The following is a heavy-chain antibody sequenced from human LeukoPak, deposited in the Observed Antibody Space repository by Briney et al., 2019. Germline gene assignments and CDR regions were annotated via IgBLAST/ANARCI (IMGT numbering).Heavy chain of an antibody. Sequence: KASETLSLTCAVYGGSFSGYYWSWIRQPPGKGLEWIGEINHSGSTNYNPSLKSRVTISVDTSKNQFSLKLSSVTAADTAVYYCARGLLGDLYSSSWYDAFDIWGQGTMVTVSS. CDR1: GGSFSGYY. CDR3: ARGLLGDLYSSSWYDAFDI. V-gene: IGHV4-34*01. CDR2: INHSGST. D-gene: IGHD6-13*01. J-gene: IGHJ3*02.